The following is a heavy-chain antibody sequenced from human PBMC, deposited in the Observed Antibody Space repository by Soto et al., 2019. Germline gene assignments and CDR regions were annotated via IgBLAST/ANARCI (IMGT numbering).Heavy chain of an antibody. V-gene: IGHV4-39*01. CDR2: IYYSGST. Sequence: QLQLQESGPGLVKPSETLSLTCTVSGGSISSSSYYWGWIRQPPGKGLEWIGSIYYSGSTYYNPYLKSRVTQSVDTPKNQFSLNLSSVTAADTAVYYCADYYYGSSGYSPGAFDIWGQGTMVTVSS. CDR1: GGSISSSSYY. CDR3: ADYYYGSSGYSPGAFDI. J-gene: IGHJ3*02. D-gene: IGHD3-22*01.